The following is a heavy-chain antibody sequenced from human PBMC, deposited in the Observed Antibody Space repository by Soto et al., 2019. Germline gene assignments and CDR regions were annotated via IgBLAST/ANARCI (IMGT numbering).Heavy chain of an antibody. V-gene: IGHV1-18*01. Sequence: VASVKVSCKASGYTFTSYGISWVRQAPGQGLEWMGWISAYNGNTNYAQKLQGRVTMTTDTSTSTAYMELRSLRSDDTAVYYCARGSVAGTTTTEFDYWGQGTLVTVSS. CDR3: ARGSVAGTTTTEFDY. CDR1: GYTFTSYG. CDR2: ISAYNGNT. D-gene: IGHD6-19*01. J-gene: IGHJ4*02.